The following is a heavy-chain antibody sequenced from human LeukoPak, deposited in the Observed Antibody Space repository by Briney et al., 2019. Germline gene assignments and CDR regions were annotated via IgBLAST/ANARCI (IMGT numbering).Heavy chain of an antibody. Sequence: SQTLSLTCTVSGASISDAAYYWSWIRQHPGEGLEWIGYIYYSGSTSYNPSLKSRVTISVDTSKNHFSLKLTSVTAADTAVYYCAAWGPYSSSWKNGMDVWGQGTTVTVSS. CDR2: IYYSGST. J-gene: IGHJ6*02. V-gene: IGHV4-31*03. D-gene: IGHD6-13*01. CDR3: AAWGPYSSSWKNGMDV. CDR1: GASISDAAYY.